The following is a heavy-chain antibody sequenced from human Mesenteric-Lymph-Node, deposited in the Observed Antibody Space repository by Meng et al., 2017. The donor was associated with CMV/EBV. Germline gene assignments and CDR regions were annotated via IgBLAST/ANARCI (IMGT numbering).Heavy chain of an antibody. CDR1: GFTFSDYY. D-gene: IGHD3-3*01. Sequence: GESLKISCAASGFTFSDYYMSWIRQAPGKGLEWVSYISSSGSTIYYADSVKGRFTISRDNSKNTLYLQMNSLRAEDTAVYYCARDYYDQNYYGMDVWGQGTTVTVSS. V-gene: IGHV3-11*04. J-gene: IGHJ6*02. CDR3: ARDYYDQNYYGMDV. CDR2: ISSSGSTI.